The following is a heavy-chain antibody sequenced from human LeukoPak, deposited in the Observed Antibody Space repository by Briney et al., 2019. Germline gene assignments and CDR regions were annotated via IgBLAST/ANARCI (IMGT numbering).Heavy chain of an antibody. J-gene: IGHJ4*02. D-gene: IGHD6-19*01. CDR3: ARRVGGTPDY. CDR2: IGGDGRGR. V-gene: IGHV3-23*01. CDR1: GFIFNYHA. Sequence: GGSLRLSCAASGFIFNYHAMTWVRQAPGKGLEWVSAIGGDGRGRDYADSVKGRFTISRDNSNNILYLDMDSLRVEDTALYYCARRVGGTPDYWGMGTLVTVSS.